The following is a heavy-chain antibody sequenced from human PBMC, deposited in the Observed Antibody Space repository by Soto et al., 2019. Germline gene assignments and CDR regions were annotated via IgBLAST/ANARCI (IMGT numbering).Heavy chain of an antibody. CDR1: SGSISSYY. J-gene: IGHJ3*02. V-gene: IGHV4-59*01. D-gene: IGHD3-9*01. Sequence: PSETLSLTCTVSSGSISSYYWSWIRQPPGKGLEWIGYIYYSGSTNYNPSLKSRVTISVDTSKNQFSLKLSSVTAADTAVYYCAKGRYDILTGPRYDAFDIWGQGTMVTVSS. CDR2: IYYSGST. CDR3: AKGRYDILTGPRYDAFDI.